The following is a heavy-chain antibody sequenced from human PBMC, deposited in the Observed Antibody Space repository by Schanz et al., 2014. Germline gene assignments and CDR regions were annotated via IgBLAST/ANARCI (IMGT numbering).Heavy chain of an antibody. J-gene: IGHJ3*02. CDR2: IRSSSTPI. D-gene: IGHD3-10*01. CDR1: GFTFSSYS. V-gene: IGHV3-48*04. CDR3: AKGRFGELSAFDI. Sequence: DVHLLESGGGLVQPGGSLRLSCAASGFTFSSYSMNWVRQAPGKGLEWVSYIRSSSTPIYYADSVKGRFTISRDNSKNSLYLQMNSLRAEDTAVDYCAKGRFGELSAFDIWGQGTMVTVSS.